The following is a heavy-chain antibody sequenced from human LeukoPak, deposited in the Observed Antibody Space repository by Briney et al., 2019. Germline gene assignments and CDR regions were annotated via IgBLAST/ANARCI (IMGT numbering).Heavy chain of an antibody. D-gene: IGHD3-10*01. Sequence: GGSLRHSRAASRFIFRNYVMHWVRQAPGKGLEWVAHVWYDGSNKYYADSVKGRFTISRDDSRNTLYLQMNSLRAEDTAVYYCAKDRGTARSTHFDYWGQGTLVTVSS. V-gene: IGHV3-30*02. CDR3: AKDRGTARSTHFDY. CDR2: VWYDGSNK. CDR1: RFIFRNYV. J-gene: IGHJ4*02.